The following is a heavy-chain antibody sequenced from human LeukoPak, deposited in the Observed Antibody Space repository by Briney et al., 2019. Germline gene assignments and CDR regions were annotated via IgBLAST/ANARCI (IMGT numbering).Heavy chain of an antibody. D-gene: IGHD3-9*01. Sequence: SETLSLTCTVSGGSISNYFWTWIRQPPGKGLELIGFVYYTGSTNYNPSLKSRVTISVDTSKNQFSLKLSSATAADTAVYYCARDRYDILTGYYDYWGQGILVTVSS. CDR1: GGSISNYF. CDR3: ARDRYDILTGYYDY. CDR2: VYYTGST. V-gene: IGHV4-59*01. J-gene: IGHJ4*02.